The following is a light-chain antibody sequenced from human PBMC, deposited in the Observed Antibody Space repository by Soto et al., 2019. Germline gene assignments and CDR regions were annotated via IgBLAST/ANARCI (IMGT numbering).Light chain of an antibody. V-gene: IGKV3-20*01. J-gene: IGKJ4*01. Sequence: EFVLTQSPGKLSLSPGERATLSCRASHSISRGFLAWYQQKPGQAPRLRIYGTSNRGTGIPDRFSGSGSGTDFTLTISRLEPEDFAGYYCQQFGSAPPLTFGGGTNVELK. CDR2: GTS. CDR1: HSISRGF. CDR3: QQFGSAPPLT.